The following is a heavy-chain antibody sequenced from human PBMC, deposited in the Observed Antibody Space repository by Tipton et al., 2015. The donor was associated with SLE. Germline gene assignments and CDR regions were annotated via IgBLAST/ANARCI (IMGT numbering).Heavy chain of an antibody. J-gene: IGHJ4*02. V-gene: IGHV3-9*01. Sequence: SLRLSCAASGFTFDDYAMHWVRQAPGKGLEWVSGISWNSGSIGYADSVKGRFTISRDNAKNSLYLQMNSLRAEDTASYYCAKVDCNSTSCYPDYWGQGTLVTVSS. CDR3: AKVDCNSTSCYPDY. CDR2: ISWNSGSI. D-gene: IGHD2-2*01. CDR1: GFTFDDYA.